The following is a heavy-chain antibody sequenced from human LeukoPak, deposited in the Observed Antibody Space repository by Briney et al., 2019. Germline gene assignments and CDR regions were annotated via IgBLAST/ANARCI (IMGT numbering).Heavy chain of an antibody. V-gene: IGHV3-48*01. CDR1: GFTFSNYS. D-gene: IGHD3-3*01. CDR2: ISTSSSSI. CDR3: ARASDFWSGAYYYYMDV. J-gene: IGHJ6*03. Sequence: PGGSLRLSXAASGFTFSNYSMNWVRQAPGKGLEWVSYISTSSSSIYYADSVKGRVTISRDNAKNSLYLQMNSLRAEDTAVYYCARASDFWSGAYYYYMDVWGKGTTVTVSS.